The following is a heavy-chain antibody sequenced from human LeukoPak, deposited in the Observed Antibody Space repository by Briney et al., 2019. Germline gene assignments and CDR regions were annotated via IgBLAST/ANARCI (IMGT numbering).Heavy chain of an antibody. CDR2: KYNSGSA. D-gene: IGHD2-2*01. Sequence: SETLSLTCNVSGVSVSDGRYYWTWIRQHPGKGLEWIGYKYNSGSAKYNPSLERRLTISIDTSKNQFSLQLSSVTAADTATYYCATPYCRSISCLDVFNVWGQGTRVTVSS. V-gene: IGHV4-31*03. J-gene: IGHJ3*01. CDR3: ATPYCRSISCLDVFNV. CDR1: GVSVSDGRYY.